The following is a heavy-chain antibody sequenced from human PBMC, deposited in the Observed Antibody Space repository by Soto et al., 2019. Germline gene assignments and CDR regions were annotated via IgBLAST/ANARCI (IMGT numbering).Heavy chain of an antibody. D-gene: IGHD2-8*01. CDR2: IYYSGST. V-gene: IGHV4-39*01. J-gene: IGHJ4*02. CDR1: GGSISSSSYY. Sequence: QLQLQESGPGLVKPSETLSLTCTVSGGSISSSSYYWGWIRQPPGKGLEWIGSIYYSGSTYYNPSLKSRVTISVDTSKNQFSLKLSSVTAADTAVYYCASRHVLSSWDYWGQGTLVTVSS. CDR3: ASRHVLSSWDY.